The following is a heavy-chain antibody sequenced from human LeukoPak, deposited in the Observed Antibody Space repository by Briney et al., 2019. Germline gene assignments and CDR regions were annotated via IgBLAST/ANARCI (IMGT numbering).Heavy chain of an antibody. D-gene: IGHD1-26*01. V-gene: IGHV6-1*01. CDR1: GGSVSSNSAA. CDR3: ARGAEGWELLLDY. Sequence: SQTLSLTCAISGGSVSSNSAAWNWIRQSPSRGLEWLGRTYYRSKWYNDYAVSVESRITINPDTSKNQFSLQLNSVTPGDTAVYYCARGAEGWELLLDYWGQGTLVTVSS. CDR2: TYYRSKWYN. J-gene: IGHJ4*02.